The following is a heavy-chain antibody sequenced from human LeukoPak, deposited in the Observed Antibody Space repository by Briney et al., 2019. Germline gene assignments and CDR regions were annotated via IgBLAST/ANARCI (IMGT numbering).Heavy chain of an antibody. CDR2: ISGRDEST. J-gene: IGHJ4*02. Sequence: RAGGSLRLSCAVSGLTFSNHALSWVRQAPGKGLEWVSAISGRDESTYYADSVKGRFTISRDNSKSTLYLQMSSLRAQDTAVYHCAKVTGTTNYWRQGTLVTVSS. CDR3: AKVTGTTNY. CDR1: GLTFSNHA. D-gene: IGHD1-1*01. V-gene: IGHV3-23*01.